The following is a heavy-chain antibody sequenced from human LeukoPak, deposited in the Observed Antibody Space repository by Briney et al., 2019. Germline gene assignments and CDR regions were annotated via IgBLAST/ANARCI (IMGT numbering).Heavy chain of an antibody. Sequence: GESLKISCKSSGYRFTSYWIGWVRQMPGKGLEWMGVIYPGDSDTRYSLSFQGQVTISADKSISTAYLQWSSLKASDTAMYYCATRTFDYGDFHAFDIWGQGTMVTVSS. CDR3: ATRTFDYGDFHAFDI. D-gene: IGHD4-17*01. CDR1: GYRFTSYW. V-gene: IGHV5-51*01. CDR2: IYPGDSDT. J-gene: IGHJ3*02.